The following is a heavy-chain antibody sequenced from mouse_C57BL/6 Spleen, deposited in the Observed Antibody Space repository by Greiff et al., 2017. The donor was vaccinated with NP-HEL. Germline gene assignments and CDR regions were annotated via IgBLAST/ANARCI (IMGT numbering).Heavy chain of an antibody. Sequence: QVQLKQPGAELVKPGASVKLSCKASGYTFTSYWMHWVKQRPGQGLEWIGMIHPNSGSTNYNEKFKSKATLTVDKSSSTAYMQLSSLTSEDSAVYYCARGDYYGSSYLGFAYWGQGTLVTVSA. CDR2: IHPNSGST. CDR1: GYTFTSYW. V-gene: IGHV1-64*01. D-gene: IGHD1-1*01. J-gene: IGHJ3*01. CDR3: ARGDYYGSSYLGFAY.